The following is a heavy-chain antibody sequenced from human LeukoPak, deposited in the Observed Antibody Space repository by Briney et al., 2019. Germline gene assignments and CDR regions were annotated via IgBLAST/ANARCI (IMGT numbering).Heavy chain of an antibody. J-gene: IGHJ6*02. CDR2: IIPIFGTA. Sequence: ASVKVSCKASGGTFSSYAISRVRQAPGQGLEWMGGIIPIFGTANYAQKFQGRVTITADESTSTAYTELSSLRSEDTAVYYCASRYSGSRAYYYGMDVWGQGTTVTVSS. CDR1: GGTFSSYA. D-gene: IGHD1-26*01. V-gene: IGHV1-69*13. CDR3: ASRYSGSRAYYYGMDV.